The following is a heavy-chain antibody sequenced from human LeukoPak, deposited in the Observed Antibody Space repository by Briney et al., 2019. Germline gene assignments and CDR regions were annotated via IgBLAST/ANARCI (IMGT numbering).Heavy chain of an antibody. CDR2: IWYDGSNK. V-gene: IGHV3-33*08. CDR3: ARDRVHYYDSSGYYFWFDP. Sequence: PGGSLRLSCAAYGFTFSSYCMHWDRQAPGKGLEWVAVIWYDGSNKYYADSGKGRFTISRDNSKNTLYLQMNSLRAEDTAVYYCARDRVHYYDSSGYYFWFDPWGQGTLVTVSS. CDR1: GFTFSSYC. D-gene: IGHD3-22*01. J-gene: IGHJ5*02.